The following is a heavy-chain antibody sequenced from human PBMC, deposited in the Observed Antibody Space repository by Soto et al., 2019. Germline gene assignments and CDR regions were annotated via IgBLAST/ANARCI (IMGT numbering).Heavy chain of an antibody. V-gene: IGHV1-46*03. Sequence: QAQLVQSGAEVKKPGASVKLSCKASGYTFTNHYIHWVRQAPGQGLEWMGTISPSGVNTGYAQKFQGRVTMTTDTSTSTVYMELTSLKSEDTAIYYCARDESLQEVVWWFDPWGQGTLVTVSS. CDR3: ARDESLQEVVWWFDP. D-gene: IGHD2-15*01. CDR2: ISPSGVNT. J-gene: IGHJ5*02. CDR1: GYTFTNHY.